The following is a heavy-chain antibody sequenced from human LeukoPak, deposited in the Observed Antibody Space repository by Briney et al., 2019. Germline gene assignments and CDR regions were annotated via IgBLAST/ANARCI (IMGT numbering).Heavy chain of an antibody. CDR2: IYTSGST. V-gene: IGHV4-61*02. J-gene: IGHJ6*03. Sequence: SETLSLTCTVSGGSISSGSYYWSWIRQPAGKGLEWIGRIYTSGSTNYNPSLKSRVTISVDTSKNQFSLKLSSVTAADTAVYYCARGLFARLYGDYAPKTLYYYYYYMDVWGKGTTVTVSS. CDR3: ARGLFARLYGDYAPKTLYYYYYYMDV. CDR1: GGSISSGSYY. D-gene: IGHD4-17*01.